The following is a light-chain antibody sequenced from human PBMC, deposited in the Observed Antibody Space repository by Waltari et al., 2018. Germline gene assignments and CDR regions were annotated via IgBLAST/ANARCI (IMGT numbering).Light chain of an antibody. Sequence: DIQMTQSPSTLSASVGDRVTITCRASQSISSWLAWYQQKPGKAPKLLIYKASSLESGVPSRFSGSGSGTEFTLTISSLQPDDFATYYCRLQGTFGQGTKLEIK. CDR2: KAS. J-gene: IGKJ2*02. V-gene: IGKV1-5*03. CDR1: QSISSW. CDR3: RLQGT.